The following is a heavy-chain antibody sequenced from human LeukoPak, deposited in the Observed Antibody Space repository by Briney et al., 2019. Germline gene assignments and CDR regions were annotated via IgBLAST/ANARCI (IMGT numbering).Heavy chain of an antibody. D-gene: IGHD5-18*01. V-gene: IGHV3-30-3*01. CDR1: GFTFSSYA. CDR2: ISYDGSNK. J-gene: IGHJ4*02. CDR3: ARGGRQLWSPYGY. Sequence: GGSLRLSCAASGFTFSSYAMHWVRQAPGKGLEWVAVISYDGSNKYYADSVKGRFTISRDNSENTLYLQMNSLRAEDTAVYYCARGGRQLWSPYGYWGQGTLVTVSS.